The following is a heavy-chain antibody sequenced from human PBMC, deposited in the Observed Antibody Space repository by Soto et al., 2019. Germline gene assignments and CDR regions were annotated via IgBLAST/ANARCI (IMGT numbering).Heavy chain of an antibody. D-gene: IGHD3-10*01. CDR2: LYSGGST. Sequence: EVQLVETGGGLIQPGGSLILSCAASGLTVSSNYMNWVRQAPGKGLEWVSVLYSGGSTHYAGSVKGRFIISRDNSKNTLYLQMNSMRVADTAVYYCARDRPGDEGDGFDIWGHGTMVTVSS. J-gene: IGHJ3*02. CDR1: GLTVSSNY. V-gene: IGHV3-53*02. CDR3: ARDRPGDEGDGFDI.